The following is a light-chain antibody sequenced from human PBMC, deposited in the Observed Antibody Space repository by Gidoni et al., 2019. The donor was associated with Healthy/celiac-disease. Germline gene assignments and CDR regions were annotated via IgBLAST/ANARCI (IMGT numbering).Light chain of an antibody. CDR1: QSLLDSNGYNY. V-gene: IGKV2-28*01. Sequence: DIVMTQSPLSLHVTPGEPASISCRSSQSLLDSNGYNYLDWYLQKPGQSPQLLFSLGSNRASGVPDRCSGSGSGTDFTLKISRVEAEDVGVYYCMQALQTPTFGQGTKVEIK. CDR2: LGS. CDR3: MQALQTPT. J-gene: IGKJ1*01.